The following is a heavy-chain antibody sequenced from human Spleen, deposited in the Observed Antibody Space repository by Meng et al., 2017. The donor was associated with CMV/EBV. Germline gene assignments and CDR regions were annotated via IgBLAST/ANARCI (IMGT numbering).Heavy chain of an antibody. V-gene: IGHV3-30*02. CDR2: IRYDGSNK. CDR3: ASHCTSTSCYII. Sequence: GESLKISCAASGFTFSSYGMHWVRQAPGKGLEWVAFIRYDGSNKNYADSVKGRFTISRDNSKNTLYLQMNSLRAEDTAVYYCASHCTSTSCYIIWGQGTMVTVSS. CDR1: GFTFSSYG. J-gene: IGHJ3*02. D-gene: IGHD2-2*02.